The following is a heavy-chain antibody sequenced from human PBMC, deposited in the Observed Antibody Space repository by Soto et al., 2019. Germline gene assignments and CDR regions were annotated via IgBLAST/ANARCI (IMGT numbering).Heavy chain of an antibody. J-gene: IGHJ2*01. CDR3: ARSIASLGWYFDL. D-gene: IGHD2-15*01. V-gene: IGHV3-30*04. CDR2: ISNDGRND. CDR1: GFTFSSYA. Sequence: QVQLVESGGGVVQPGRSLRLSCAASGFTFSSYAMHWVRQSPGNGLEWVAGISNDGRNDYYADSVKDRFTISRDNSKSTLFLQMNSLRVDEDTAIYYCARSIASLGWYFDLWCRGTPVTVSS.